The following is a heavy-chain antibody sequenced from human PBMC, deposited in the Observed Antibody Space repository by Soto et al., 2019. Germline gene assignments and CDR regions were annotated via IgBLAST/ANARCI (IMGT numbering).Heavy chain of an antibody. Sequence: GASVKVSCKASGYTFTGYYMHWVRQAPGQGLEWMGWINPNSGGTNYAQKFQGWVTMTRDTSISTAYMELSRLRSDDTAVYYCARDLGNFGSSWHTYYYYGMDVWGQGTTVTVSS. J-gene: IGHJ6*02. D-gene: IGHD6-13*01. CDR2: INPNSGGT. CDR1: GYTFTGYY. V-gene: IGHV1-2*04. CDR3: ARDLGNFGSSWHTYYYYGMDV.